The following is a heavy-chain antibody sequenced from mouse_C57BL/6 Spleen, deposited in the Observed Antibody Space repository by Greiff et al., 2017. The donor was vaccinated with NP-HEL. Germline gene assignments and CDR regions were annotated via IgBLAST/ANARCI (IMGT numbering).Heavy chain of an antibody. V-gene: IGHV1-82*01. CDR1: GYAFSSSW. Sequence: VKLMESGPELVKPGASVKISCKASGYAFSSSWMNWVKQRPGKGLEWIGRIYPGDGDTNYNGKFKGKATLTADKSSSTAYMQLSSLTSEDSAVYFCATYYYGSSALFDYWGQGTTLTVSS. CDR3: ATYYYGSSALFDY. D-gene: IGHD1-1*01. J-gene: IGHJ2*01. CDR2: IYPGDGDT.